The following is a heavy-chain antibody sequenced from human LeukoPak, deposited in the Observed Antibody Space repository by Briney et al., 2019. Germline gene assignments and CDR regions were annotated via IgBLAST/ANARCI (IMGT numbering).Heavy chain of an antibody. V-gene: IGHV3-23*01. D-gene: IGHD4-17*01. J-gene: IGHJ4*02. CDR1: GFTFSSYA. CDR2: ISGSGGST. CDR3: AKACLTTVISEPDY. Sequence: GGSLRLSCAASGFTFSSYAISWVRQAPGKGLEWVSAISGSGGSTYYADSVKGRFTISRDNSKNTLYLQMNSLRAEDTAVYYCAKACLTTVISEPDYWGQGTLVTVSS.